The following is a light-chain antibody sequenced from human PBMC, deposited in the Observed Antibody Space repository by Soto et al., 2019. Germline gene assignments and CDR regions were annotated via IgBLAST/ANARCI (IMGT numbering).Light chain of an antibody. Sequence: QSVLTQPPSASGTPGQSVTISCSGSSSNIGSNSVNWYHQVAGTAPKLLIHSDNQRPSGVPDRFSGSKSGTSASLAISGLQSGDEADYYCATWDDTLNGRVFGGGTKVTVL. CDR3: ATWDDTLNGRV. CDR2: SDN. CDR1: SSNIGSNS. J-gene: IGLJ3*02. V-gene: IGLV1-44*01.